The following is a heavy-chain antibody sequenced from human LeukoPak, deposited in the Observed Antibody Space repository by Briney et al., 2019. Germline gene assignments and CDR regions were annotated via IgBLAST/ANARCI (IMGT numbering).Heavy chain of an antibody. D-gene: IGHD3-3*01. V-gene: IGHV4-59*01. CDR1: GGSNSSYY. CDR3: ARVSITIFGVVDP. Sequence: PSETLSLTCTVSGGSNSSYYWTWIRQPPGKGLEWIGYIYYSGSTNYNSSLKSRVTISVDTSKNQFSLKLSSVTAADTAVYYCARVSITIFGVVDPWGQGTLVTVSS. CDR2: IYYSGST. J-gene: IGHJ4*02.